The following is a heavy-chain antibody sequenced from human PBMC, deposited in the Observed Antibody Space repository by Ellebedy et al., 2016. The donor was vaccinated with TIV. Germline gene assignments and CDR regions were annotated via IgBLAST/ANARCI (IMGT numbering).Heavy chain of an antibody. CDR1: GGSISSGYYY. CDR2: IGTSGST. Sequence: SETLSLXCTVSGGSISSGYYYWTWIRQPAGQALEWIGRIGTSGSTNYNPSLESRVTMSVDTSKNHFSLNVSSVTAADTAVYYCARVGGIDYYYYYMDVWGKGTTVTVSS. CDR3: ARVGGIDYYYYYMDV. J-gene: IGHJ6*03. V-gene: IGHV4-61*02.